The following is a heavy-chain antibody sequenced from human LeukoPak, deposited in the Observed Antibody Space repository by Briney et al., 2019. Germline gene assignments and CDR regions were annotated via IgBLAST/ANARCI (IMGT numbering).Heavy chain of an antibody. D-gene: IGHD3-10*01. CDR3: ARDRGYTTFDY. CDR2: INEDGSEK. V-gene: IGHV3-7*01. J-gene: IGHJ4*02. CDR1: GLSFSNSW. Sequence: GGSLRLSCATSGLSFSNSWMNWVRQAPGKGLEWVAGINEDGSEKYYVDSVRGRFTISRDNAKRSLWLQMNSLRVEDTAIYYCARDRGYTTFDYWGLGTLVFVSS.